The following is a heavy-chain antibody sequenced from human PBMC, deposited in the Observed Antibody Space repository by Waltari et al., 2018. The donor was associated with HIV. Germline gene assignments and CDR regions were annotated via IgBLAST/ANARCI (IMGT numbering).Heavy chain of an antibody. D-gene: IGHD2-21*01. CDR1: GFTFSRYA. J-gene: IGHJ4*02. CDR2: ISYEGSNK. Sequence: QVQLVESGGGVVQPGRSLILSCAASGFTFSRYAFHWVRQAPGKGLQWVAVISYEGSNKYYADSVKGRFTIARDDSRNTLFLQMNSLIADDSAVYYCARDGGGDGYNPVDYWGQGTLVTVSS. CDR3: ARDGGGDGYNPVDY. V-gene: IGHV3-30*01.